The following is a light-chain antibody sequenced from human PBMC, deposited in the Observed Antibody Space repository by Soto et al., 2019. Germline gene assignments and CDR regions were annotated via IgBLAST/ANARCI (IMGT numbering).Light chain of an antibody. CDR1: NIGSKR. Sequence: SNELTQTPSVSVAPGQTASISCGGDNIGSKRVHWNQQKPGQAPVLVLFDDADRPSGIPERFSGFNSGKTATLTISRGEAGDEADYYCQVWDSSSDHYVFVTVTKVTVL. CDR2: DDA. J-gene: IGLJ1*01. CDR3: QVWDSSSDHYV. V-gene: IGLV3-21*02.